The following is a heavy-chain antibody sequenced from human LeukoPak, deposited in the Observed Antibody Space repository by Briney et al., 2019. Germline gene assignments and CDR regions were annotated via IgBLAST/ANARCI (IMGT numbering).Heavy chain of an antibody. J-gene: IGHJ5*02. CDR2: IYYSGST. D-gene: IGHD2-2*01. Sequence: SETLSLTCTVSGGSISSYYWSWIRQPPGKGLEWIGYIYYSGSTNYNPSLKSRVTISVDTSKNQFSLKLSSVTAADTAVYYCARYCSSTSCSLDPWGQGTLVTVSS. CDR3: ARYCSSTSCSLDP. V-gene: IGHV4-59*01. CDR1: GGSISSYY.